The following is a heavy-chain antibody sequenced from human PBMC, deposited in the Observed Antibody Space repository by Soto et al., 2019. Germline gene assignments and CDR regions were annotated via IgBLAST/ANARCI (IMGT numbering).Heavy chain of an antibody. Sequence: SETLSLTCTVPGGSISSSSYYWGWIRQPPGKGLEWIGSIYYSGSTYYNPSLKSRVTISVDTSKNQFSLKLSSVTAADTAVYYCARRYYLVAFDIWGQGTMVTVSS. V-gene: IGHV4-39*01. CDR3: ARRYYLVAFDI. CDR1: GGSISSSSYY. D-gene: IGHD2-8*01. CDR2: IYYSGST. J-gene: IGHJ3*02.